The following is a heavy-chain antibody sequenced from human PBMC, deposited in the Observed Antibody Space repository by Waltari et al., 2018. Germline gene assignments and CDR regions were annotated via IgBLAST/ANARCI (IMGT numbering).Heavy chain of an antibody. CDR1: AAPVRSYS. CDR3: TRGGNYDFWSHSPFVDP. V-gene: IGHV4-34*01. CDR2: IRHPGNT. D-gene: IGHD3-3*01. J-gene: IGHJ5*02. Sequence: QVQLQQWGAGLLKPSETLSLTCPVSAAPVRSYSCGWVSHVPEKGLEWIGQIRHPGNTNYNPSLQSRVAISIDTSRNQFSLRVFSVTAADTGLYFCTRGGNYDFWSHSPFVDPWGQGTQVSVSS.